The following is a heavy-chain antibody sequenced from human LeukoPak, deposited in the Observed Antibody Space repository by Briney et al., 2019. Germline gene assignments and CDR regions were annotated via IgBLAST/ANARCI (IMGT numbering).Heavy chain of an antibody. Sequence: SETLSLTCTVSDDSITMYYWTWIRQPPGKGLEWIGYVDHTGSTKFNPSLNGRVSISRDTSNNFFSLRLRSVTAADTAVYFCARGRASSSTWYSTYYYFFYMDFWGKGTTVTVSS. CDR1: DDSITMYY. CDR2: VDHTGST. J-gene: IGHJ6*03. CDR3: ARGRASSSTWYSTYYYFFYMDF. V-gene: IGHV4-59*01. D-gene: IGHD4-11*01.